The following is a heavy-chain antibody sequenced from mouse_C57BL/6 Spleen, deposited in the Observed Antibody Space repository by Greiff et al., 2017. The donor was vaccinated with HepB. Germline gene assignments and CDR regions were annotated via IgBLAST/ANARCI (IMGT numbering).Heavy chain of an antibody. CDR2: ISNLAYSI. CDR3: ARRGNWDGYFDV. Sequence: EVKLQESGGGLVQPGGSLKLSCAASGFTFSDYGMAWVRQAPRKGPEWVAFISNLAYSIYYADTVTGRFTISRENAKNTLYLEMSSLRSEDTAMYYCARRGNWDGYFDVWGTGTTVTVSS. D-gene: IGHD4-1*01. J-gene: IGHJ1*03. V-gene: IGHV5-15*01. CDR1: GFTFSDYG.